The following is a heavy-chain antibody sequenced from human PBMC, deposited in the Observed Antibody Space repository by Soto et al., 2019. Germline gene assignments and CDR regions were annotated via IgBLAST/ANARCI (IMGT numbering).Heavy chain of an antibody. CDR2: ISHSGRT. V-gene: IGHV4-31*03. CDR1: GGSISSGKYY. CDR3: ASDSDCFTGGSCYGNFDF. J-gene: IGHJ4*02. Sequence: QVQLQESGPGLVKPSQTLSLTCTVSGGSISSGKYYWTWIRQRPGKGLEWVGFISHSGRTYYNPSLDSRAALSVDTSPNQFSLRLSSVTATDTSVYVCASDSDCFTGGSCYGNFDFWGQGTLVTVSP. D-gene: IGHD2-15*01.